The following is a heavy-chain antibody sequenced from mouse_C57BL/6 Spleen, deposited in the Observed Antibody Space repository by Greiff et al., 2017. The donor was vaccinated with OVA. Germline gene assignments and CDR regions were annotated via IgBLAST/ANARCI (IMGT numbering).Heavy chain of an antibody. V-gene: IGHV2-5*01. CDR2: IWRGGST. D-gene: IGHD2-10*01. J-gene: IGHJ4*01. CDR3: AKTLPSYAMDY. CDR1: GFSLTSYG. Sequence: VKLQESGPGLVQPSQSLSITCTVSGFSLTSYGVHWVRQSPGKGLEWLGVIWRGGSTDYNAAFMSRLSITKNNSKRQVFFKMNSLQAGDTAIYYCAKTLPSYAMDYWGQGTSVTVSS.